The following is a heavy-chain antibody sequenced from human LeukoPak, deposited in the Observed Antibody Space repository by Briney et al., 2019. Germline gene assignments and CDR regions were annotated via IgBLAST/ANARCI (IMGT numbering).Heavy chain of an antibody. Sequence: GGSLRLSCAASGFTVNSYNMNWVRQAPGKGLEWLSHISSSSSGSTTYYADSVKGRFTISRDNTKNSLYLQMNSLRAEDTAVYYCATVIWFGGPFDHWGQGILVSVSS. D-gene: IGHD3-10*01. V-gene: IGHV3-48*04. J-gene: IGHJ4*02. CDR2: ISSSSSGSTT. CDR3: ATVIWFGGPFDH. CDR1: GFTVNSYN.